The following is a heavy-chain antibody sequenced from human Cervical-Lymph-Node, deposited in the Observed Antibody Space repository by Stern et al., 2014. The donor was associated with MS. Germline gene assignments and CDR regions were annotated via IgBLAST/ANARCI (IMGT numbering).Heavy chain of an antibody. CDR3: AKASRTSMFDY. D-gene: IGHD2/OR15-2a*01. CDR1: GFTFSSHG. J-gene: IGHJ4*02. CDR2: ISNSGDGT. Sequence: EVQLVESGGNLVQPGGSLSLSCAASGFTFSSHGMSWVRQAPGKGLEWISTISNSGDGTYYGDSVTGRFTISRDNSKNTVFLQMNSLRVEDTALYYCAKASRTSMFDYWGQGTLVTVSS. V-gene: IGHV3-23*04.